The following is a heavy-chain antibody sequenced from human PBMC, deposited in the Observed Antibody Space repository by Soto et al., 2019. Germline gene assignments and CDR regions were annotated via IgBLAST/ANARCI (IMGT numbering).Heavy chain of an antibody. D-gene: IGHD5-18*01. CDR3: ARDRGYRSGSFGS. CDR2: IYSDGTT. CDR1: GGSISVYY. J-gene: IGHJ5*02. Sequence: SEPLSLTCIVSGGSISVYYWSWIRQPAGKELEWIGRIYSDGTTNYNPSLKGRGTMSVDTSKKQISLKLTSVTAADTAMYYCARDRGYRSGSFGSWGQGVLVTVSS. V-gene: IGHV4-4*07.